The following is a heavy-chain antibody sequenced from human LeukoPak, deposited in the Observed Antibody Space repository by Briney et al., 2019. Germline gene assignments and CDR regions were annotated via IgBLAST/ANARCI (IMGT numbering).Heavy chain of an antibody. CDR3: ARDSDSGWYDH. J-gene: IGHJ5*02. CDR2: IIPIFGTA. V-gene: IGHV1-69*13. Sequence: SVTVSCKASGDTFSSYAINWVRQAPGQGFEWVGRIIPIFGTANNAQKFQGRVTITADESTSTAYLELSSLRSEDTVVYYCARDSDSGWYDHWGLGTLVIVSS. CDR1: GDTFSSYA. D-gene: IGHD1-26*01.